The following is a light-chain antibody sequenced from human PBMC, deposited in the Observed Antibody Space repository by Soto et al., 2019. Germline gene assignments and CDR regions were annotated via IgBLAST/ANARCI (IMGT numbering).Light chain of an antibody. CDR3: QSYDSSLSCYV. CDR2: GNS. J-gene: IGLJ1*01. V-gene: IGLV1-40*01. Sequence: QPVLTQPPSVSGAPGQRVTISCTGSSSNIGAGYDVHWYQQLPGTAPKLLIYGNSNRPSGVPDRFSGSKSGTSASLAITGLQAEDEADYYCQSYDSSLSCYVFGTGTKRTVL. CDR1: SSNIGAGYD.